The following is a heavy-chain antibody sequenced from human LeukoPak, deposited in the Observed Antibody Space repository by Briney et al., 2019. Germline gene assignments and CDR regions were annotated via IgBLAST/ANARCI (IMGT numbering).Heavy chain of an antibody. D-gene: IGHD6-19*01. CDR2: IIPILGIA. V-gene: IGHV1-69*02. CDR3: ARALQRIAVAGTDY. Sequence: ASVKVSCKASGGTFSSYTISWVRQAPGQGLEWMGRIIPILGIANYAQKFQGRVTITADKSTSTAYMELSSLRSEDTAVYYCARALQRIAVAGTDYWGQGTLVTVSS. CDR1: GGTFSSYT. J-gene: IGHJ4*02.